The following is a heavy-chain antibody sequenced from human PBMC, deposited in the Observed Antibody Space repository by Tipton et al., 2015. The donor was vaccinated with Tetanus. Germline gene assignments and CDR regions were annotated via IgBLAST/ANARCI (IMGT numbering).Heavy chain of an antibody. CDR1: GGSISSGNW. V-gene: IGHV4-4*02. Sequence: TLSLTCAVSGGSISSGNWWSWVRQSPGKGLEWIGEIHQSGSTSYNPPLKSRVSMSVDKSKNEISLKLNSVTAADTAIYYCARGPKHWLTAGQVYWGQGILVTVSS. CDR3: ARGPKHWLTAGQVY. CDR2: IHQSGST. J-gene: IGHJ4*02. D-gene: IGHD6-19*01.